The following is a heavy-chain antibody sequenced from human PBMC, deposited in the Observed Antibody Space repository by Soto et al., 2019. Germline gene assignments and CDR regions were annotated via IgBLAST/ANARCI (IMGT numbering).Heavy chain of an antibody. CDR1: GYSFTTYW. J-gene: IGHJ3*02. CDR2: MYPGDSDT. D-gene: IGHD3-10*01. V-gene: IGHV5-51*01. Sequence: EVQLVQSGAEVKKPGESLKISCKGSGYSFTTYWIGWVRQMPGKGLEWMALMYPGDSDTRYRPSFQGQITISADKSLSTAYLYWSSLKASDTAMYYCARPLHSGSVNPDAFEIWGQVTMVTVSS. CDR3: ARPLHSGSVNPDAFEI.